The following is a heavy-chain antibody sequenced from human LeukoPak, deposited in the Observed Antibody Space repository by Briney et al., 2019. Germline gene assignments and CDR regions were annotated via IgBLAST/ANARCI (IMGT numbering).Heavy chain of an antibody. CDR2: ISSASSSI. CDR1: GITFSSYS. CDR3: ARELPFDY. J-gene: IGHJ4*02. D-gene: IGHD2-15*01. V-gene: IGHV3-48*04. Sequence: GGSLRLSCAVSGITFSSYSMNWVRQAPGKGLEWISYISSASSSIYYADSVKGRFTISRDNAKNSLFLQMNSLRAEDTAVYYCARELPFDYWGQGTLVTVSS.